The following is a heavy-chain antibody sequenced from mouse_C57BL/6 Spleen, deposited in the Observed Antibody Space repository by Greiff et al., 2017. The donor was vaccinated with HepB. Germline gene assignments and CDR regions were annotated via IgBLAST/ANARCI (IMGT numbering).Heavy chain of an antibody. V-gene: IGHV1-26*01. Sequence: VQLKQSGPELVKPGASVKISCKASGYTFTDYYMNWVKQSHGKSLEWIGDINPNNGGTSYNQKFKGKATLTVDKSSSTAYMELRSLTSEDSAVYYCARSYGSSVYYAMDYWGQGTSVTVSS. CDR2: INPNNGGT. CDR1: GYTFTDYY. J-gene: IGHJ4*01. CDR3: ARSYGSSVYYAMDY. D-gene: IGHD1-1*01.